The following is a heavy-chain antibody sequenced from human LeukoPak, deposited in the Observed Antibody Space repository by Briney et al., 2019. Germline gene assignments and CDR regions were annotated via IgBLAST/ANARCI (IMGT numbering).Heavy chain of an antibody. J-gene: IGHJ5*02. CDR3: ARGPTGYYYDSSSYYP. CDR2: INHSGST. Sequence: PSETLSLTCAVYGGSFSGYYWSWIRQPPGKGLEWIGEINHSGSTNYNPSLKSRVTISVDTSKNQFSLKLSSVTAADTAVYYCARGPTGYYYDSSSYYPWGQGTLVTVSS. D-gene: IGHD3-22*01. CDR1: GGSFSGYY. V-gene: IGHV4-34*01.